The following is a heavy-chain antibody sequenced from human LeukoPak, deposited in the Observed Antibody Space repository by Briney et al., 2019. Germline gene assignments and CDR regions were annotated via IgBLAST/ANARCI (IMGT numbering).Heavy chain of an antibody. J-gene: IGHJ6*02. CDR1: GFTVSSNY. Sequence: GGSLSLFCAASGFTVSSNYMSWLRQAPGKGLEWVSVIYSGGSTYYADSVKGRFTISRDNSKNTLYLQMNSLRAEDTAVYYCARADRIAAAGTKDVWGQGTTVTVSS. V-gene: IGHV3-53*01. D-gene: IGHD6-13*01. CDR2: IYSGGST. CDR3: ARADRIAAAGTKDV.